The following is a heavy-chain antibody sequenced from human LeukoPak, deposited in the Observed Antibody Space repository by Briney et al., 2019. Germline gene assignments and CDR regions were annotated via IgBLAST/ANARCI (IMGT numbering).Heavy chain of an antibody. V-gene: IGHV3-7*04. CDR1: GFTFSTYW. D-gene: IGHD2-2*01. Sequence: GGSLRLSCVASGFTFSTYWMSWVRQAPGEGLEWVGNIKQDGNEKYYVDSVKGRFTISRDNAKNSLYLQMNSLRAEDTAVYYCARARYCSSSSCQYFDYWGQGTLVTVSS. J-gene: IGHJ4*02. CDR3: ARARYCSSSSCQYFDY. CDR2: IKQDGNEK.